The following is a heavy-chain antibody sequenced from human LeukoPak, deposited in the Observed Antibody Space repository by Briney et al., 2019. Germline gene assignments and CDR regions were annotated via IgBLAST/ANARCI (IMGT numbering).Heavy chain of an antibody. D-gene: IGHD3-22*01. Sequence: TGRSLRLSCAASGFTFSSYAMHWVRQAPGKGLEWVAVISYDGSNKYYADSVRGRFTISRDNSKNTLYLQMNSLKTEDTAVYYCTTINYYDSSVLFDYWGQGTLVTVSS. CDR3: TTINYYDSSVLFDY. CDR2: ISYDGSNK. V-gene: IGHV3-30-3*01. CDR1: GFTFSSYA. J-gene: IGHJ4*02.